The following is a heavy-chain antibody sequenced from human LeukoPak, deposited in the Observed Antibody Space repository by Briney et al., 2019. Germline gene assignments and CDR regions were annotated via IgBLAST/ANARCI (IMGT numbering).Heavy chain of an antibody. J-gene: IGHJ4*02. CDR3: ARVGPYYYDSSGFPYFDY. D-gene: IGHD3-22*01. CDR1: GGSFSGYY. Sequence: PSETLSLTCAVYGGSFSGYYWSWIRQPPGKGLEWIGGVHHSGSTYYNPSLNSRVTMSVDTSKNQFSLKLSSVTAADTAVYYCARVGPYYYDSSGFPYFDYWGQGILVTVSS. V-gene: IGHV4-34*01. CDR2: VHHSGST.